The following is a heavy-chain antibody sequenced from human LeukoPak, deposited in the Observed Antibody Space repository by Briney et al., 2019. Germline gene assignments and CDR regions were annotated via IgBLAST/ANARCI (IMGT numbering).Heavy chain of an antibody. J-gene: IGHJ4*02. CDR2: INPNSGGT. CDR1: GYTFTGYC. Sequence: ASVKVSCKASGYTFTGYCMHWVRQAPGQGLEWMGWINPNSGGTNYAQKFQGRVTMTRDTSISTAYMELSRLRSDDTAVYYCARAPPHYYDSSGYSDYWGQGTLVTVSS. CDR3: ARAPPHYYDSSGYSDY. V-gene: IGHV1-2*02. D-gene: IGHD3-22*01.